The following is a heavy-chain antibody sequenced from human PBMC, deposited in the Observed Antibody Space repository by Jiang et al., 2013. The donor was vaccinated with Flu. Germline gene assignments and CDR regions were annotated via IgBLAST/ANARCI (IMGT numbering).Heavy chain of an antibody. V-gene: IGHV3-23*01. D-gene: IGHD1-26*01. CDR3: ARRVDATSGSGAMDV. CDR2: ISDGVGAT. Sequence: LSCTITGFTFSNYAFNWVRRAPGKGLEWVAAISDGVGATFHADSVKGRFTISRDNSKNTLYLQMNSLTADDTAVYYCARRVDATSGSGAMDVWGQGTTVIVSS. CDR1: GFTFSNYA. J-gene: IGHJ6*02.